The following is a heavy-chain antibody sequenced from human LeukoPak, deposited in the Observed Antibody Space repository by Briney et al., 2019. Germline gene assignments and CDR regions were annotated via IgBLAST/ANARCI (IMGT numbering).Heavy chain of an antibody. V-gene: IGHV3-30*04. D-gene: IGHD6-13*01. CDR3: ARGQPYALDN. J-gene: IGHJ3*02. Sequence: PGGSLRLSCAASGFTFSTYAMHWVRQAPGKGLEWVAVISYDGSKEYYADSVKGRFTISRDNSKNTLNLQRNSLRAEDTAVYYSARGQPYALDNWGQGTMVTVSS. CDR2: ISYDGSKE. CDR1: GFTFSTYA.